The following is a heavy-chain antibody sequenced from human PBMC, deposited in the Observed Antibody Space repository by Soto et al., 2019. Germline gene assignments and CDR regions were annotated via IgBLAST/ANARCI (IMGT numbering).Heavy chain of an antibody. Sequence: QVQLQESGPGLVRPSQTLSLTCTVSGGSVTSGVYYWSWIRHCPGKGLEWVGYIYSSGDTNYNPSLNSRVAMSVDTSKNQFSLQLTSVTVADTAISYCTRDWGPPVPHGYGSWGQGILVTVSS. CDR1: GGSVTSGVYY. V-gene: IGHV4-31*03. CDR2: IYSSGDT. D-gene: IGHD7-27*01. J-gene: IGHJ5*01. CDR3: TRDWGPPVPHGYGS.